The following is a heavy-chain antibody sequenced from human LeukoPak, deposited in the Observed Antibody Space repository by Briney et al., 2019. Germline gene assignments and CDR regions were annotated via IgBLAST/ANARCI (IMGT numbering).Heavy chain of an antibody. Sequence: GGSLRLSCAASGFTFSTYGMHWVRQAPGKGLDWVACTQNDGSNKYYADSVKGRFTISRDNSKNTLYLQMNSLRAEDTAIYYCARDNLAAAGDDNFDIWGQGTMVTVSS. D-gene: IGHD6-13*01. J-gene: IGHJ3*02. CDR2: TQNDGSNK. V-gene: IGHV3-30*02. CDR1: GFTFSTYG. CDR3: ARDNLAAAGDDNFDI.